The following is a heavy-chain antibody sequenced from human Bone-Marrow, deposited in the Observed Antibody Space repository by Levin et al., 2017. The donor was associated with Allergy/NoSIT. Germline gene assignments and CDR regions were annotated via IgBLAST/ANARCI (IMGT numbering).Heavy chain of an antibody. CDR1: GFSFRAYW. CDR2: IKSDGSST. V-gene: IGHV3-74*01. D-gene: IGHD3-9*01. J-gene: IGHJ4*02. CDR3: ARGTTIDYFDF. Sequence: PGESLKISCAASGFSFRAYWMHWVRQTPGKGPVWVSRIKSDGSSTTYADSVKGRFTISRDNAKNTLYLQMNSLRAEDTAVYYCARGTTIDYFDFWGQGTLVTASP.